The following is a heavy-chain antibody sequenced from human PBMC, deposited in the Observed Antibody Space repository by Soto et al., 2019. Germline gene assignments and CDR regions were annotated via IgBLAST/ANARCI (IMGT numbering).Heavy chain of an antibody. D-gene: IGHD3-22*01. CDR2: IYYSGST. CDR1: GGSISSGGYY. Sequence: PSETLSLTCTVSGGSISSGGYYWSWIRQHPGKGLEWIGYIYYSGSTYYNPSLKSRVTISVDTSKNQFSLKLSSVTAADTAVYYCARRNRQSYYDSSGYSLTVFDPWGQGTLVTVSS. J-gene: IGHJ5*02. CDR3: ARRNRQSYYDSSGYSLTVFDP. V-gene: IGHV4-31*03.